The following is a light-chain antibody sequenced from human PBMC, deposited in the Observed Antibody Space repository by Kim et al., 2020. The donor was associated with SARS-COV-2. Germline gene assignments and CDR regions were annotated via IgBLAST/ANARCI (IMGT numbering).Light chain of an antibody. CDR2: GAS. J-gene: IGKJ1*01. CDR1: QTVSRNQ. Sequence: EIVLTQSPGTLSLSPGERATLSCRASQTVSRNQLAWYEQKPGQAPRLLIYGASSRATGIPDRFSGRGSGTDFSLTISRLEPEDCAVYYCQQYGNSRTFGQGTKVDIK. CDR3: QQYGNSRT. V-gene: IGKV3-20*01.